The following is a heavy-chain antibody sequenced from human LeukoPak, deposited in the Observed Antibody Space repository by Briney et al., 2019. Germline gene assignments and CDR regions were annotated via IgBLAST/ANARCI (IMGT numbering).Heavy chain of an antibody. Sequence: ASVKVSCKASGYTFTSYDINWVRQATGQGLEWMGWMNPNSGNTGYAQKFQGRVTITRNTSISTAYMELSSLRSEDTAAYYCASVGGDGGTFDYWGQGTLVTVSS. CDR3: ASVGGDGGTFDY. V-gene: IGHV1-8*03. D-gene: IGHD4-23*01. J-gene: IGHJ4*02. CDR2: MNPNSGNT. CDR1: GYTFTSYD.